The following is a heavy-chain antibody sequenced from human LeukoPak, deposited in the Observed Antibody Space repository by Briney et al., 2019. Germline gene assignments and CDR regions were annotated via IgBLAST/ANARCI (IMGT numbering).Heavy chain of an antibody. J-gene: IGHJ4*02. D-gene: IGHD6-19*01. CDR2: IYYSGST. Sequence: KPSETLSLTCTVSGGSISSSSYYWGWIRQPPWKGLEWIGSIYYSGSTYYNPSLKSRVTISVDTSKNQFSLKLSSVTAADTAVYYCARHDSAAVAGAFDYWGQGTLVTVSS. V-gene: IGHV4-39*01. CDR1: GGSISSSSYY. CDR3: ARHDSAAVAGAFDY.